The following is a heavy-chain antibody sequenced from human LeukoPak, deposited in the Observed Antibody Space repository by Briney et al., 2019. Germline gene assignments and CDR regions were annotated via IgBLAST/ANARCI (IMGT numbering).Heavy chain of an antibody. J-gene: IGHJ4*02. CDR2: IKQDESEK. V-gene: IGHV3-7*04. D-gene: IGHD3-10*01. CDR3: ARDHYGFSGWVDC. CDR1: GFTFRNYW. Sequence: PGGSLRLSCAASGFTFRNYWMSWVRQAPGKGLEWVANIKQDESEKYYVDSVKGRFTISRDNAKNSLFLQMKSLRAEDTAVYYCARDHYGFSGWVDCWGQGTLVTV.